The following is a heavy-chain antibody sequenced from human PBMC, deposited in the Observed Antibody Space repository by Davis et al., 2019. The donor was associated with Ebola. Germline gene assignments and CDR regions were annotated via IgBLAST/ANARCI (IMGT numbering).Heavy chain of an antibody. J-gene: IGHJ6*04. V-gene: IGHV3-30*03. CDR3: ARGSSSSWQPNYYYYYGMDV. CDR2: ISPDGSDK. Sequence: GESLKISCAASGISFSNYGMFWVRQAPGKVMEWVAVISPDGSDKNYADSVKGRFTISRDNSKNTLYLQMNSLRAEDTAVYYCARGSSSSWQPNYYYYYGMDVWGKGTTVTVSS. CDR1: GISFSNYG. D-gene: IGHD6-13*01.